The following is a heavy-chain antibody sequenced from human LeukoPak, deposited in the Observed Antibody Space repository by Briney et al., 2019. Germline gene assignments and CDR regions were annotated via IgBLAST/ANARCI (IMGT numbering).Heavy chain of an antibody. J-gene: IGHJ4*02. CDR3: AKSRNTGYSLFDY. V-gene: IGHV3-23*01. D-gene: IGHD3-9*01. CDR2: IGGSGGST. Sequence: GGSLRLSCAASGFTFSSYAMSWVRQAPGKGLELVSAIGGSGGSTYYADPVKGRFTIARDNSENTLYLQMNSLRAEDTAVYYCAKSRNTGYSLFDYWGQGTLVTVSS. CDR1: GFTFSSYA.